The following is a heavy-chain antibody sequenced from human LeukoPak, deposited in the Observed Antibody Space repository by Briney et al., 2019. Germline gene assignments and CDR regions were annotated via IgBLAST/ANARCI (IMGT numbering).Heavy chain of an antibody. CDR1: GGSISSGSYY. V-gene: IGHV4-61*09. Sequence: SETLSLTCTVSGGSISSGSYYWNWIRQRQPAGKGLEWIGHIQIGGSTNYNPSHKSRITISVDTSKNQFSLKLSSVTAADTALYYCARVVASTSIDSWGQGILVTVSS. D-gene: IGHD2-15*01. CDR2: IQIGGST. J-gene: IGHJ4*02. CDR3: ARVVASTSIDS.